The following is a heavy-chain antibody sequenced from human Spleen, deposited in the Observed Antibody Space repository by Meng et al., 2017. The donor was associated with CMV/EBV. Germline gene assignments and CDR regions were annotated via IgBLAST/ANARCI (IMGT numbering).Heavy chain of an antibody. CDR2: INPNGGST. Sequence: ASVKVSCKASGYSFMNFHKHWLRQAPGQRLEWIGLINPNGGSTGYTQKVQGRVIMTRVTSTNTVYMELSRLRSEDTAVYYCATYSGSYEMMVLDYWGQGTLVTVSS. CDR1: GYSFMNFH. V-gene: IGHV1-46*01. D-gene: IGHD1-26*01. CDR3: ATYSGSYEMMVLDY. J-gene: IGHJ4*02.